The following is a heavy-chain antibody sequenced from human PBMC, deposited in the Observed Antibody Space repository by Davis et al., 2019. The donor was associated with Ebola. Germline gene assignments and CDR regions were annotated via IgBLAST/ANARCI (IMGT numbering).Heavy chain of an antibody. Sequence: SVKVSCKASGGTFSSYAISWVRQAPGQGLEWMGGIIPIFGTASYAQKFQGRVTITADESTSTAYMELSSLRSEDTAVYYCARSTNVGSSWYGGDYYYYGMDVWGQGTTVTVSS. CDR1: GGTFSSYA. CDR3: ARSTNVGSSWYGGDYYYYGMDV. CDR2: IIPIFGTA. J-gene: IGHJ6*02. D-gene: IGHD6-13*01. V-gene: IGHV1-69*13.